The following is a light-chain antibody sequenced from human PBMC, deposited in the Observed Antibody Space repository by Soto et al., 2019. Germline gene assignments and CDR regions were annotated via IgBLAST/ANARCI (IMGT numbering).Light chain of an antibody. V-gene: IGKV1-39*01. CDR2: AAS. J-gene: IGKJ1*01. CDR1: QSISSY. CDR3: QQSYSTPWT. Sequence: DIQMTQSPSSLSASVGDRATITCRASQSISSYLNWYQQKPGKAPKLLIYAASSLNSGVPARFSGSGSGTEFTLTISILQPEDVANYYCQQSYSTPWTFGQGTKVEIK.